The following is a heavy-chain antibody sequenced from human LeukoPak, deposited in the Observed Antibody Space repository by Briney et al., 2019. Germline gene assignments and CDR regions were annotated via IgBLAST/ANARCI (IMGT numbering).Heavy chain of an antibody. D-gene: IGHD1-14*01. CDR3: ARVGGYGTFDY. CDR2: IGTAGDT. CDR1: WFTLRSFD. V-gene: IGHV3-13*01. Sequence: PGGALRLSRSAPWFTLRSFDMHWVRPATRKRFGWVSAIGTAGDTYYPGSVKGRFTISRENAKNSLYLQMNSLRAGDTAVYYCARVGGYGTFDYWGQGTLVTVSS. J-gene: IGHJ4*02.